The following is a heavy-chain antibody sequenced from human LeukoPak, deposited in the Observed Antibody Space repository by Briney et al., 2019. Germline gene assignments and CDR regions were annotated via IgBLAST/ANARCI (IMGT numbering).Heavy chain of an antibody. D-gene: IGHD3-9*01. V-gene: IGHV4-59*01. CDR3: ARSSYYDILTGLYRGYYFDY. CDR2: IYYSGST. CDR1: GGSISSYY. J-gene: IGHJ4*02. Sequence: WETLSLTCTVSGGSISSYYWSWIRQPPGKGLEWIGYIYYSGSTNYNPSLKSRVTISVDTSKNQFSLKLSSVAAADTAVYYCARSSYYDILTGLYRGYYFDYWGQGTLVTVSS.